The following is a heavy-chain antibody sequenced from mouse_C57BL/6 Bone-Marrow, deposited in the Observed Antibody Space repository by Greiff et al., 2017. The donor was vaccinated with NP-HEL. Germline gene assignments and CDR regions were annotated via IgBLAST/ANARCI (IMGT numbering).Heavy chain of an antibody. Sequence: EVQLQQSGTVLSRPGASVKMSCKTSGYTFTSYWMHWLKQRPGQGLEWIGAIYPGNSDTSYNQKFKGKAKLTAVTSASTAYMELSSLTNEDSAVYYCTSGVALGVDYWGQGTTLTVSS. CDR3: TSGVALGVDY. CDR1: GYTFTSYW. D-gene: IGHD4-1*01. V-gene: IGHV1-5*01. CDR2: IYPGNSDT. J-gene: IGHJ2*01.